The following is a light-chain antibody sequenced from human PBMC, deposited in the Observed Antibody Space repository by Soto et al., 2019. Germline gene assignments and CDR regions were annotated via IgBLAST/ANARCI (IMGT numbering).Light chain of an antibody. CDR3: QQYYSFPIT. CDR1: ENVRTF. J-gene: IGKJ5*01. Sequence: VLTQSPATLSLSPGERATLSCRASENVRTFVDWYQQKPGQAPRLLIYGASNRATDIPARFSGSGSGTDFTLTISNLEPEDFATYYCQQYYSFPITFCQGTRLEIK. CDR2: GAS. V-gene: IGKV3-11*01.